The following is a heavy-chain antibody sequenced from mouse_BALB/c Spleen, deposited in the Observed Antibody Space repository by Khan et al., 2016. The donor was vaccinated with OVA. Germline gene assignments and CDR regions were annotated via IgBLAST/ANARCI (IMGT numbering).Heavy chain of an antibody. D-gene: IGHD1-1*01. CDR1: GYTFTNYW. J-gene: IGHJ3*01. CDR3: VNHGSSSAWFTY. Sequence: QVHVKQSGAELAKPGASVKMSCKASGYTFTNYWMHWVKQRPGQGLEWIGYIDPSTTYTDYNQKFKDKATLTADKSSRTAYMQLSSLTSEDSAVYYCVNHGSSSAWFTYWGQGTLVTVSA. CDR2: IDPSTTYT. V-gene: IGHV1-7*01.